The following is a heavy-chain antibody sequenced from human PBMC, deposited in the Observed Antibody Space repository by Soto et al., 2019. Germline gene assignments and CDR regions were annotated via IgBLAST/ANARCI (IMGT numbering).Heavy chain of an antibody. V-gene: IGHV1-58*01. D-gene: IGHD3-3*01. J-gene: IGHJ5*02. Sequence: ASVKVSCKASGFTFTSSAVQWVRQARGQRLEWIGWIVVGSGNTNYAQKFQERVTITRDMSTSTAYMELSSLRSEDTAVYYCAAVITAFYDFWSGYYTEEKNWFDPWGQGTLVTVSS. CDR2: IVVGSGNT. CDR3: AAVITAFYDFWSGYYTEEKNWFDP. CDR1: GFTFTSSA.